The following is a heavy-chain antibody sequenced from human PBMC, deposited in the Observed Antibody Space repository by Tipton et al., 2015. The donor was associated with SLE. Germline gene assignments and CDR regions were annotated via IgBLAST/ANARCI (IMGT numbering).Heavy chain of an antibody. D-gene: IGHD4-17*01. CDR1: GGSFSSYY. CDR3: ARLADYGDYVIGS. J-gene: IGHJ5*02. CDR2: ITQRGGS. V-gene: IGHV4-59*01. Sequence: GLVKPSETLSLTCTVSGGSFSSYYWSWVRQPPGRGLEWIGYITQRGGSTYNPTLRSRVTISLDTSRTQFSLRLTSMTAADTAVYYCARLADYGDYVIGSWGQGTLVTVSS.